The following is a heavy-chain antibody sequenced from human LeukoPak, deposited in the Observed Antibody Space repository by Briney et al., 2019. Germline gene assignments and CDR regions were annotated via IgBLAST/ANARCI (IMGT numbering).Heavy chain of an antibody. D-gene: IGHD4-17*01. CDR1: GGTFSSYA. V-gene: IGHV1-69*05. Sequence: GASVKVSCKASGGTFSSYAISWVRQAPGQGLEWMGRIIPIFGTANYAQKFQGRVTITTDESTSTAYMELSSLRSEDTAVYYCARSDYGDSYFDYWGQGTLVTVSS. CDR2: IIPIFGTA. J-gene: IGHJ4*02. CDR3: ARSDYGDSYFDY.